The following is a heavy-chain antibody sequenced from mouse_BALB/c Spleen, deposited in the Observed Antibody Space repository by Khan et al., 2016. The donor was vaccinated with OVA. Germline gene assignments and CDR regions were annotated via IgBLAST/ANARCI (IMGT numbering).Heavy chain of an antibody. CDR1: GFSITSDYA. CDR2: RTYRGTT. CDR3: ARGRAY. J-gene: IGHJ3*01. V-gene: IGHV3-2*02. Sequence: VQLKESGPGLVKPSQSLSLTCTVSGFSITSDYAWNWIRQFPGNKLEWGGYRTYRGTTRDTSKLKSRSPITRDTSKNQSVQQAKSDSTEDSSTYDCARGRAYWGPGTLVTVSA. D-gene: IGHD3-3*01.